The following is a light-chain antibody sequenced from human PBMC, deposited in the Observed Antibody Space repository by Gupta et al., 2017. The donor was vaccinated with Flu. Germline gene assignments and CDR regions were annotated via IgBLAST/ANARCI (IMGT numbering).Light chain of an antibody. V-gene: IGKV2-28*01. CDR2: LGS. Sequence: DIVMTQSPLSLPVTPGEPASISCRSSQSLLHSNGVNYLDWYLQKPGQSPQLLIYLGSNRASGVPDRFSGSGSGTDFTLKSTRVEAEDVGVYYCMQALQTPFTFGPGTKVDIK. J-gene: IGKJ3*01. CDR3: MQALQTPFT. CDR1: QSLLHSNGVNY.